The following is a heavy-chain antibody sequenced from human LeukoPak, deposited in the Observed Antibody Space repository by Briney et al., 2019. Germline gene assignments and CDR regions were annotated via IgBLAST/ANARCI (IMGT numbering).Heavy chain of an antibody. J-gene: IGHJ4*02. D-gene: IGHD3-22*01. Sequence: SETLSLTCTVSGGSISSSSYYWGWIRQPPGKGLEWIGSIYYSGSTYYNPSLKSRVTISVDTSKNQFSLKLSSVTAADTAVYYCAGTYYYDSSGYPRNYKFDYWGQGTPVTVSS. CDR3: AGTYYYDSSGYPRNYKFDY. CDR2: IYYSGST. V-gene: IGHV4-39*01. CDR1: GGSISSSSYY.